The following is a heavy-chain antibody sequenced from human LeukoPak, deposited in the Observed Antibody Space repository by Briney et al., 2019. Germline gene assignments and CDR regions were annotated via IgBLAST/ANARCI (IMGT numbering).Heavy chain of an antibody. CDR1: GYTFTSYG. V-gene: IGHV1-18*01. CDR2: ISAYSGNT. Sequence: ASVKVSCKASGYTFTSYGISWVRQAPGQGLEWMGWISAYSGNTNYAQKLQGRVTMTTDTSTSTAYMELSRLRSDDTAVYYCARGKSTVTVNWLDPWGQGTLVIVSS. CDR3: ARGKSTVTVNWLDP. J-gene: IGHJ5*02. D-gene: IGHD4-17*01.